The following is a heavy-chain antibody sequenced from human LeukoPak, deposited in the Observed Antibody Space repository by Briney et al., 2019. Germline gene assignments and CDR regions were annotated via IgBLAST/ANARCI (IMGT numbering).Heavy chain of an antibody. V-gene: IGHV3-23*01. CDR2: ISGSGGST. CDR3: AKATELSYFFLFSLFDY. J-gene: IGHJ4*02. CDR1: GSSFSDYY. D-gene: IGHD3-10*01. Sequence: PGGSLRLSCAASGSSFSDYYMSWIRQAPGKGLEWVSAISGSGGSTYYADSVKGRFTISRDNSKNTLYLQMNSLRAEDTAVYYCAKATELSYFFLFSLFDYWDQGTLVTVSS.